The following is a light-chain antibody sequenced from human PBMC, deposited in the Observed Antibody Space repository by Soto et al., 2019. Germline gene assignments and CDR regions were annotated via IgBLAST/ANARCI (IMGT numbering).Light chain of an antibody. CDR2: DVS. J-gene: IGLJ1*01. V-gene: IGLV2-14*01. Sequence: SALTQLASVYGSPGQSITIACTGTSSDVGGYNYVSWYQQYPGKAPRLVISDVSNRPSGVSNRFSGSKSGNSASLTISGLQAEHEADYYCSSYTSSSTYVFGTGTKVPVL. CDR1: SSDVGGYNY. CDR3: SSYTSSSTYV.